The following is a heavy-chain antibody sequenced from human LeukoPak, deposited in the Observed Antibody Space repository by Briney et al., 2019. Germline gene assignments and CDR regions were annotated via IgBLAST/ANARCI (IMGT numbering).Heavy chain of an antibody. Sequence: GGSLRLSCAASGFTFSSYWMSWVRQAPGKGLEWVANIKQDGSEKYYVDSVKGRFTISRDNAKNTLYLQMNSLRAEDTAVYYCARSSRTYGPWKFDPWGQGTLVTVSS. D-gene: IGHD1-1*01. J-gene: IGHJ5*02. V-gene: IGHV3-7*03. CDR2: IKQDGSEK. CDR3: ARSSRTYGPWKFDP. CDR1: GFTFSSYW.